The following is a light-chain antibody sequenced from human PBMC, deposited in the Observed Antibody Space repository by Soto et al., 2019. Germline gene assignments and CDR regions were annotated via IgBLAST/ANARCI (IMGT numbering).Light chain of an antibody. J-gene: IGKJ4*01. CDR3: QHTTCLPLT. CDR2: AAS. V-gene: IGKV1-12*01. Sequence: DIEMTQSPSFVSASVGDRVTITSRASQGISSWLAGYQHKPGRAPKLLIHAASSLESGVPSRFSGSGSGTDFTPTISSLQPEGFATYYRQHTTCLPLTFGGGTQVEIK. CDR1: QGISSW.